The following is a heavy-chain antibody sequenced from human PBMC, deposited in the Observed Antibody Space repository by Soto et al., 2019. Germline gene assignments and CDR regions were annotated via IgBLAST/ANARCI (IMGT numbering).Heavy chain of an antibody. CDR2: ISYDGSNK. CDR3: AKGAYCSGGSCYSH. V-gene: IGHV3-30*18. J-gene: IGHJ4*02. CDR1: GFTFSSYG. Sequence: PGGSLRLSCAASGFTFSSYGMHWVRQAPGKGLEWVAVISYDGSNKYYADSVKGRFTISRDNSKNTLYLQMNSLRAEDTAVYYCAKGAYCSGGSCYSHWGQGTLVTVSS. D-gene: IGHD2-15*01.